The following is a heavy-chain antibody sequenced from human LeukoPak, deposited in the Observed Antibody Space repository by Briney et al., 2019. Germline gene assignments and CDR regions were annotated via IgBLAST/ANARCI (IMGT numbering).Heavy chain of an antibody. Sequence: PSETLSLTCTVSGGSISSSSYYWGWIRQPPGKGLEWIGSIYYSGSTYYNPSLKSRVTISVDTSKNQFSLRLSSVTAADTAVYYCARFGTLWQQQLELEYWGQGTLVTVSS. D-gene: IGHD6-13*01. CDR2: IYYSGST. V-gene: IGHV4-39*07. J-gene: IGHJ4*02. CDR3: ARFGTLWQQQLELEY. CDR1: GGSISSSSYY.